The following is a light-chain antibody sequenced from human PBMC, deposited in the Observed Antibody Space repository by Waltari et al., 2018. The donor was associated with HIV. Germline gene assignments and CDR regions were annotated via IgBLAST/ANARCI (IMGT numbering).Light chain of an antibody. V-gene: IGKV1-6*01. CDR2: AAS. Sequence: AIQMTQSPSSLSASVGDRVTITCRASQGIGNDLGWYQQKPGKAPNLLIYAASSLQSGVPSRFSGSRSGTDFTLTISYLQPEDFATYYCLQDYSYPLTFGPGTKLDIK. CDR1: QGIGND. CDR3: LQDYSYPLT. J-gene: IGKJ3*01.